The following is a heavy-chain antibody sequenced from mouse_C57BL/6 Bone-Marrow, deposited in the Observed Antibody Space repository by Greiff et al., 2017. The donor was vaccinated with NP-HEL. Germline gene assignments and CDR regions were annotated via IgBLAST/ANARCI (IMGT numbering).Heavy chain of an antibody. CDR3: TRRDTTVVYFDY. CDR1: GYTFTSYW. CDR2: IYPGNSDT. D-gene: IGHD1-1*01. Sequence: VQLQQSGTVLARPGASVKMSCKTSGYTFTSYWMHWVKQRPGQGLEWIGAIYPGNSDTSYNQKFKGKAKLTAVTSASTAYMELSSLTNEDSAVYYCTRRDTTVVYFDYWGQGTTLTVSS. J-gene: IGHJ2*01. V-gene: IGHV1-5*01.